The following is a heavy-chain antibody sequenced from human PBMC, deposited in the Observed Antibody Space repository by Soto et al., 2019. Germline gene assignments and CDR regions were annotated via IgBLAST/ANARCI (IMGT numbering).Heavy chain of an antibody. CDR1: VFTFSSYS. V-gene: IGHV3-21*01. D-gene: IGHD2-2*01. J-gene: IGHJ4*02. CDR3: ARGLTYCSSTSCHDY. Sequence: GPLRLSCAAPVFTFSSYSMNWVRQAPGKGLEWVSSISSSSSYIYYADSVKGRFTISRDNAKNSLYLQMNSLRAEDTAVYYCARGLTYCSSTSCHDYWGQGTLVTVSS. CDR2: ISSSSSYI.